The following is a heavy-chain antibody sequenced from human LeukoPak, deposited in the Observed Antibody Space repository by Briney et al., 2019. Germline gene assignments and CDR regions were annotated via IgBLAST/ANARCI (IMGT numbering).Heavy chain of an antibody. D-gene: IGHD6-13*01. Sequence: SGTLSLTCAVSGGSISSSNWWSWVRQPPGKGLEWIGEIYHSGSTNYNPSLKSRVTISVDKSKNQFSLKLSSVTAADTAVYYCARVGTAAAGIYYFDYWGQGTLVTVSS. J-gene: IGHJ4*02. CDR2: IYHSGST. V-gene: IGHV4-4*02. CDR1: GGSISSSNW. CDR3: ARVGTAAAGIYYFDY.